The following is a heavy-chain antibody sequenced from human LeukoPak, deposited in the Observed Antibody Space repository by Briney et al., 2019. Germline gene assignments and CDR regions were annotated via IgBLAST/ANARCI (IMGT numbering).Heavy chain of an antibody. CDR1: GFTFSSYA. CDR3: ARTCSGTSCSDFDY. CDR2: ISGSGGST. J-gene: IGHJ4*02. Sequence: PGGSLRLSCATSGFTFSSYAMSWVRQAPGKGLEWVSAISGSGGSTYYADSVKGRFTISRDSSKNTLYLQMNSLRAEDTAVYYCARTCSGTSCSDFDYWGQGTLVTVSS. V-gene: IGHV3-23*01. D-gene: IGHD2-2*01.